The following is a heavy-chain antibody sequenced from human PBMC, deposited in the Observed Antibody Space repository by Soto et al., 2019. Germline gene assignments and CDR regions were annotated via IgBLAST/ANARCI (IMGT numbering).Heavy chain of an antibody. Sequence: QLQLQDSGSGLVKPSQPLSLTCAVSGGSISSGGYSWSWIRQPPRKGLEWIGYIYHSGSTYYQPSLMSRVPISVDRSKNQFSLRLSAVTAADTAVYYCAGGIAARPLGYWGQGTLVTVSS. V-gene: IGHV4-30-2*01. CDR3: AGGIAARPLGY. CDR2: IYHSGST. CDR1: GGSISSGGYS. D-gene: IGHD6-6*01. J-gene: IGHJ4*02.